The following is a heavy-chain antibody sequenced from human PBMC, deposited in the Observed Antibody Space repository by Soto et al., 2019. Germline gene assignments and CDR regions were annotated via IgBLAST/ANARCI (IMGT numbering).Heavy chain of an antibody. CDR2: IYYSGST. CDR3: AREKGYDFWSGYPYYYYYGMDV. CDR1: VGSVSSGSYY. J-gene: IGHJ6*02. Sequence: SETLSLTCTVSVGSVSSGSYYWSWIRQPPGKGLEWIGYIYYSGSTNYNPSLKSRVTISVDTSKNQFSLKLSSVTAADTAVYYCAREKGYDFWSGYPYYYYYGMDVWGQGTTVTVSS. V-gene: IGHV4-61*01. D-gene: IGHD3-3*01.